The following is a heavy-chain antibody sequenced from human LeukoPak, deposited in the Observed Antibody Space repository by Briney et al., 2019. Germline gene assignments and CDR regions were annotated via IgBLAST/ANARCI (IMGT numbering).Heavy chain of an antibody. CDR3: ARVRDDPYYYYGMDV. Sequence: ASVKVSCKASGYTFTGYYMHWVRQAPGQGLEWMGWINPNSGGTNYAQKFQGRVTMTRGTSISTAYMELSRLRSDDTAVYYCARVRDDPYYYYGMDVWGQGTTVTVSS. J-gene: IGHJ6*02. CDR2: INPNSGGT. V-gene: IGHV1-2*02. CDR1: GYTFTGYY.